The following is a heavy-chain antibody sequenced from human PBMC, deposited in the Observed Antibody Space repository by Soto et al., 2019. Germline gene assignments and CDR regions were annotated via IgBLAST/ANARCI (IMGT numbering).Heavy chain of an antibody. Sequence: GGSLRLSCAVFGFTFDDYAMHWVRQAPGKGLEWVAGIIWNSAYIVYADSVKGRFTISRDNAKNSLYLQMNSLRAEDTALYYCVKDSTVSGVRQGLDFWGRGTLVTVSS. J-gene: IGHJ4*02. CDR1: GFTFDDYA. D-gene: IGHD6-19*01. CDR3: VKDSTVSGVRQGLDF. CDR2: IIWNSAYI. V-gene: IGHV3-9*01.